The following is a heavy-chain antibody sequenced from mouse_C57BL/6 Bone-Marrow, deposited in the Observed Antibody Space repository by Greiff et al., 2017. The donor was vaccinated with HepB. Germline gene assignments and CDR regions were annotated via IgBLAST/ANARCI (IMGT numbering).Heavy chain of an antibody. V-gene: IGHV1-55*01. CDR1: GYTFTSYW. CDR2: IYPGSGST. Sequence: QVQLQQPGAEFVKPGASVKMSCKASGYTFTSYWITWVKQRPGQGLEWIGDIYPGSGSTNYNEKFKSKTTLTVDTSSSTSYMQLSSLTSEDSTVYYCAIAAYYGSSYAMDYWGQGTSVTVSS. D-gene: IGHD1-1*01. CDR3: AIAAYYGSSYAMDY. J-gene: IGHJ4*01.